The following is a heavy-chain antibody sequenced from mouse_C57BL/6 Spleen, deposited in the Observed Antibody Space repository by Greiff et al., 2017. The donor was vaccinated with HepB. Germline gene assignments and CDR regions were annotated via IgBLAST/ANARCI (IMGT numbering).Heavy chain of an antibody. J-gene: IGHJ4*01. CDR3: GRSPSRGVYAMDY. CDR1: GYTFTSYW. CDR2: INPSSGYT. Sequence: QVQLQQSGAELAKPGASVKLSCKASGYTFTSYWMHWVKQRPGQGLEWIGYINPSSGYTKYNQKFKDKATLTADKSSSTAYMQLSSLTYEDSAVYYCGRSPSRGVYAMDYWGQGTSVTVSS. V-gene: IGHV1-7*01.